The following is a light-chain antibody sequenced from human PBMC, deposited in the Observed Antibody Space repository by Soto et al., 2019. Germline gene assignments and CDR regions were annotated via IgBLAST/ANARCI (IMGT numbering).Light chain of an antibody. V-gene: IGLV2-23*02. CDR2: EVT. CDR3: CSFAGRSPPTSV. J-gene: IGLJ1*01. Sequence: QSALTQPASVSGSPGQSITISCTGTTSDVGTYNLVSWYQHHPGKAPQLIIFEVTKRPSGVSDRFSGSKSGNTASLTISGLLGEDEADCSCCSFAGRSPPTSVFGTGTKVTVL. CDR1: TSDVGTYNL.